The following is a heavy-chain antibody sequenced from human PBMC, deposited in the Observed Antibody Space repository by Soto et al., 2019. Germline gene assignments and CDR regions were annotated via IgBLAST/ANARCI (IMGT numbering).Heavy chain of an antibody. J-gene: IGHJ4*02. CDR2: IKKDGSET. Sequence: EVQLVESGGGLVQPGGSLRLSCAASGFTFSSYWMSWVRQAPGMGLEWLAIIKKDGSETHYVDAVKGRFTISRDNANNALFLQMNSLRTDDTAVYYCARGAGWESDYWGQGTLVTVSS. V-gene: IGHV3-7*03. CDR1: GFTFSSYW. D-gene: IGHD1-26*01. CDR3: ARGAGWESDY.